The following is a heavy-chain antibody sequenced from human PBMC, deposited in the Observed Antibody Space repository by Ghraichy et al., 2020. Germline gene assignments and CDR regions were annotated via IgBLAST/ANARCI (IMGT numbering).Heavy chain of an antibody. V-gene: IGHV4-34*01. CDR3: ARSLPIVATVGRYCSGGSCYSLGY. J-gene: IGHJ4*02. D-gene: IGHD2-15*01. Sequence: SETLSLTCAVYGGSFSGYYWSWIRQPPGKGLEWIGEINHSGSTNYNPSLKSRVTISVDTSKNQFSLKLSSVTAADTAVYYCARSLPIVATVGRYCSGGSCYSLGYWGQGTLVTVSS. CDR2: INHSGST. CDR1: GGSFSGYY.